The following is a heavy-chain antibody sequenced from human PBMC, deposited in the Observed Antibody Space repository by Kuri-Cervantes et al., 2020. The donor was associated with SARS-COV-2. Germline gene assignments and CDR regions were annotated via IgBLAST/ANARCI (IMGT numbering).Heavy chain of an antibody. CDR1: GGTFSSYA. J-gene: IGHJ4*02. V-gene: IGHV1-69*05. CDR3: ARDQAVRSQIVVVVAAARLLDY. CDR2: IIPIFGTA. Sequence: SVKVSCKASGGTFSSYAISWVRQAPGQGLEWMGGIIPIFGTANYAQKFQGRVTMATDTSTSTAYMELRSLRSDDTAVYYCARDQAVRSQIVVVVAAARLLDYWGQGTLVTVSS. D-gene: IGHD2-15*01.